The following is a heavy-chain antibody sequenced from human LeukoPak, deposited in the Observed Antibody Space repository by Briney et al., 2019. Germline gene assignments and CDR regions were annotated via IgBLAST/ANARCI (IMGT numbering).Heavy chain of an antibody. J-gene: IGHJ4*02. CDR3: ARLRTLMTPVPHYFDC. V-gene: IGHV3-21*01. CDR2: IGSSISYI. Sequence: GGSLRLSCAASGFTFSSYSMKWVRQAPGKGLEWVSFIGSSISYISYADSVKGRFTISRDNAKNSPYLQMNSLRAEDTAVYYCARLRTLMTPVPHYFDCWGQGTLVTVSS. D-gene: IGHD2-21*02. CDR1: GFTFSSYS.